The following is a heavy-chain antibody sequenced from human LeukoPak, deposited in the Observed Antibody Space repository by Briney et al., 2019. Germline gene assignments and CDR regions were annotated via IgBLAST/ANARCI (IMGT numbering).Heavy chain of an antibody. CDR2: INHSGST. D-gene: IGHD4-17*01. CDR3: ARTSVTTVTFDY. Sequence: SETLSLTCAVYGGSFSGYYWSWIRQPPGKGLEWIGEINHSGSTNYNPSLKSRATISVDTSKNQFSLKLSSVTAADTAVYYCARTSVTTVTFDYWGQGTLVTVSS. V-gene: IGHV4-34*01. J-gene: IGHJ4*02. CDR1: GGSFSGYY.